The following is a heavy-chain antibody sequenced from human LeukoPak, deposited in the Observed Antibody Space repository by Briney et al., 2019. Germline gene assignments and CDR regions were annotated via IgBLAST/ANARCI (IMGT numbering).Heavy chain of an antibody. J-gene: IGHJ3*02. CDR3: ARLIDDAFDI. CDR2: IIPIFGTA. CDR1: GGTFSSYA. Sequence: GASVKVSCKASGGTFSSYAISWVRQAPGQGLEWMGGIIPIFGTANYAQKFQGRVTITADESTSTAYMELSSLRSEDTAVYYCARLIDDAFDIWGQGTMVTVSS. V-gene: IGHV1-69*13.